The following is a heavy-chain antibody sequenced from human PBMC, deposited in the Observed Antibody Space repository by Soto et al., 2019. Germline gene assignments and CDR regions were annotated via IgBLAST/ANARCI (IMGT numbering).Heavy chain of an antibody. Sequence: PSETLSLTCTVSGGSISSYYRSWIRQPPGKGLEWIGYISYSGSTNYNPSLKSRVTISVDTSKNQLSLKLSSVTAADTAVYYCARVGRYYDSSGYSVDFWGQGTLVTVSS. J-gene: IGHJ4*02. CDR3: ARVGRYYDSSGYSVDF. CDR2: ISYSGST. CDR1: GGSISSYY. V-gene: IGHV4-59*01. D-gene: IGHD3-22*01.